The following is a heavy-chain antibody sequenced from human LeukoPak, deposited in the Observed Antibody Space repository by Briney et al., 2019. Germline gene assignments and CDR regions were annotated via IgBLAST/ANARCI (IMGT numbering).Heavy chain of an antibody. CDR3: ARHRYTSGWYAGFDY. D-gene: IGHD6-19*01. Sequence: SQTLSLTCAISGDSVSSNSAAWSWIRQSPSRGLEWLGRTCYRSKWYIDYAVSVRSRITINPDTSKNQFSLRLNSLTAADTAVYYCARHRYTSGWYAGFDYWGQGTLVTVSS. CDR2: TCYRSKWYI. J-gene: IGHJ4*02. V-gene: IGHV6-1*01. CDR1: GDSVSSNSAA.